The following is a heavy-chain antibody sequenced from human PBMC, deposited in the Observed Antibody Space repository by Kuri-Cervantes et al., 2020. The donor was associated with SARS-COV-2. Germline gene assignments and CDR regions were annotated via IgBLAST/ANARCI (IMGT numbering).Heavy chain of an antibody. D-gene: IGHD3-3*01. J-gene: IGHJ4*02. CDR2: IRSKAYGGTT. Sequence: GESLKISCTASGFTFGDYAMSWFRQAPGKGLEWVGFIRSKAYGGTTEYAASVKGRFTISRDDSKSIAYLQMNSLKTEDTAVYYCTTDPNYDFWSGYPQFDYWGQGTLVTVSS. CDR1: GFTFGDYA. CDR3: TTDPNYDFWSGYPQFDY. V-gene: IGHV3-49*03.